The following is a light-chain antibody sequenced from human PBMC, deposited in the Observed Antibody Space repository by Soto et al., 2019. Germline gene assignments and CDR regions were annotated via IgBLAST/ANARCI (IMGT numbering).Light chain of an antibody. Sequence: QSALTQPASVSGSPGQSITISCTGTSSDVGSYSFVSWYQQYPSKAPKVMIYEGNKRPSGVSNRFSGSKSGNTASLTISGLQAEDEADYYCCSYAGSGIEIFGGGTKLTVL. CDR3: CSYAGSGIEI. V-gene: IGLV2-23*01. J-gene: IGLJ2*01. CDR1: SSDVGSYSF. CDR2: EGN.